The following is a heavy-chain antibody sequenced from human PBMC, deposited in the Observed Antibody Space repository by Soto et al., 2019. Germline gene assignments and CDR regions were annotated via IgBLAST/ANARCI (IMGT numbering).Heavy chain of an antibody. CDR1: GFTFGDSY. CDR2: ISPGSRYP. Sequence: GGSLRLSCAGSGFTFGDSYISWIRQAPGKGLEWLSYISPGSRYPAYADSVKGRFTISRDNAKRSLYLQMMSLTAEDTAIYYCVRGGGGGLFDPWGQGTMVTVSS. V-gene: IGHV3-11*06. D-gene: IGHD2-15*01. J-gene: IGHJ5*02. CDR3: VRGGGGGLFDP.